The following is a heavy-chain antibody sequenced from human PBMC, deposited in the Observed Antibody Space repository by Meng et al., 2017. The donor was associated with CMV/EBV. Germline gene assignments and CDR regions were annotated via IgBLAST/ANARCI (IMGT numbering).Heavy chain of an antibody. CDR3: ARSQSAMVDY. D-gene: IGHD5-18*01. V-gene: IGHV1-2*02. CDR1: GYTFTGYY. Sequence: ASVKVSCKASGYTFTGYYMHWVRQAPGQGLEWMGWINPNSGGTNYAQKFQGRVTMTRDTSTSTAYMELRSLRSDDTAVYYCARSQSAMVDYWGQGTLVTVSS. J-gene: IGHJ4*02. CDR2: INPNSGGT.